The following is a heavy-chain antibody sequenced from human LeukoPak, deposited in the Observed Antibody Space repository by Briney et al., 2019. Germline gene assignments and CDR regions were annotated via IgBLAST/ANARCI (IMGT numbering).Heavy chain of an antibody. CDR3: ARQDTSGWKIYFDN. J-gene: IGHJ4*02. CDR1: GFTFSSYW. Sequence: PGGSLRLSCAASGFTFSSYWMHWVRHAPGKGLVWVSRINSDGSTTNYADSVKGRFTISRDNAKNTLHLQMNSVRAEDTALYYCARQDTSGWKIYFDNWGQGTLVTVSS. CDR2: INSDGSTT. V-gene: IGHV3-74*01. D-gene: IGHD6-19*01.